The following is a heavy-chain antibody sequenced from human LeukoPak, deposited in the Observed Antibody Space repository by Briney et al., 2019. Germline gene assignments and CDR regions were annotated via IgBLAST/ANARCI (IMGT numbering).Heavy chain of an antibody. D-gene: IGHD6-19*01. CDR2: IYYSGST. CDR1: GGSVSNGSYY. CDR3: ASAPGGGWYYFDY. J-gene: IGHJ4*02. V-gene: IGHV4-61*01. Sequence: SETLSLTCTVSGGSVSNGSYYWSWIRQPPGKGLEWIGYIYYSGSTNYNPSLKSRVTISVDTSKNQFSLKLSSVTAADTAVYYCASAPGGGWYYFDYWGQGTLVTVSS.